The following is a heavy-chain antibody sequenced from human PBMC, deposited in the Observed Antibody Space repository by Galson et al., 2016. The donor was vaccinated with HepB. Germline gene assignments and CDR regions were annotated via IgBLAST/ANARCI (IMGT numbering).Heavy chain of an antibody. CDR2: LDPEFGET. D-gene: IGHD4-23*01. V-gene: IGHV1-24*01. Sequence: SVKVSCKVSGYNPTKLSIHWVRQAPGKGLEWMGGLDPEFGETIYAQRFQGRVTMTEETPTETAYMELSSLSSEDTAVYYCPTDLGNSWGQGTLVTVSS. J-gene: IGHJ1*01. CDR3: PTDLGNS. CDR1: GYNPTKLS.